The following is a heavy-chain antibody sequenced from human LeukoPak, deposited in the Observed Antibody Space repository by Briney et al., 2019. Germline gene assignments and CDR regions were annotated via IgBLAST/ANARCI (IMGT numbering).Heavy chain of an antibody. CDR3: AKGVWFGFRVDTAMVGPGCDI. D-gene: IGHD5-18*01. J-gene: IGHJ3*02. CDR2: ISSKSRTV. CDR1: GLSFSSYT. V-gene: IGHV3-48*01. Sequence: GGSLRLSCAASGLSFSSYTMMWVRQAPGKGLESISYISSKSRTVYYADSVKGRFTISRDNAKNSLFLQMNSLRVEDTAVYYCAKGVWFGFRVDTAMVGPGCDIWGQGTMVTVSS.